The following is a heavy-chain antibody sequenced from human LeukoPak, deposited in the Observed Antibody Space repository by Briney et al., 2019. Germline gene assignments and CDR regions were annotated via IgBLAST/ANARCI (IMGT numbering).Heavy chain of an antibody. J-gene: IGHJ4*02. Sequence: SETLSLTCAVYGGSFSDYYWSWIRQPPGKGLEWIGEIYHSGSTNYNPSLKSRVTISVDTSKNRFSLKLSSVTAADTAVYFCARRVRFGDGWVFDYWGQGILVTVSS. D-gene: IGHD5-24*01. CDR2: IYHSGST. CDR3: ARRVRFGDGWVFDY. CDR1: GGSFSDYY. V-gene: IGHV4-34*01.